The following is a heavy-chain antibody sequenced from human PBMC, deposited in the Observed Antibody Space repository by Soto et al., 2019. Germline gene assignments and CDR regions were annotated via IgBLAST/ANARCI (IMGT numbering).Heavy chain of an antibody. CDR1: GYTFSAFW. Sequence: PGEFLKISCQASGYTFSAFWITWVRQMPGKGLEWMATIDPRDSYSNYSLSFQGHVTISADKSIGSAYLHWSTLEASDTAIYYCERLSTGFCTKTTCQHYFGMDVWGQGTTVTVSS. V-gene: IGHV5-10-1*01. D-gene: IGHD2-8*01. J-gene: IGHJ6*02. CDR3: ERLSTGFCTKTTCQHYFGMDV. CDR2: IDPRDSYS.